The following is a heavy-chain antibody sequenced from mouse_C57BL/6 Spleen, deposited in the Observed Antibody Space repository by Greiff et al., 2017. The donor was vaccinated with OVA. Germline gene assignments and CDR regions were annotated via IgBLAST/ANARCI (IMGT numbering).Heavy chain of an antibody. CDR2: IDPSDSET. Sequence: QVQLQQPGAELVRPGSSVKLSCKASGYTFTSYWMHWVKQRPIQGLEWIGNIDPSDSETHYNQKFKDKATLTVDKSSSTAYMQLSSLTSEDSAVYYCARSWTTEGFAYWGQGTLVTVSA. J-gene: IGHJ3*01. D-gene: IGHD1-1*01. CDR1: GYTFTSYW. V-gene: IGHV1-52*01. CDR3: ARSWTTEGFAY.